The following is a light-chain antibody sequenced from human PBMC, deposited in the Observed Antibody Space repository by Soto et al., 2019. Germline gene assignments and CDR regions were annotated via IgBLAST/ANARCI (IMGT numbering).Light chain of an antibody. CDR2: TNN. J-gene: IGLJ1*01. CDR3: AAWDGSLNVYV. V-gene: IGLV1-44*01. CDR1: SSSIGSNS. Sequence: QSVLTQPPSASGTPGQRVTISCSGSSSSIGSNSVNWYQQLPRTAPKVLIYTNNQRPSGVPDRFSGSKSGTSASLAISGLQSEDEADYYCAAWDGSLNVYVLGLGPSSPS.